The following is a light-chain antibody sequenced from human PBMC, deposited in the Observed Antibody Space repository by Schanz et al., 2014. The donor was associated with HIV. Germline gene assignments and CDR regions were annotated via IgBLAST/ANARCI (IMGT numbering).Light chain of an antibody. CDR1: QSVSSN. J-gene: IGKJ4*01. V-gene: IGKV3D-15*01. CDR3: QQYNTWPLT. Sequence: EIVLTQSPGTLSLSPGERATLSCRASQSVSSNFAWYQQKPGQPPRLLIYGASTRATGIPARFSGSGSGTEFTLTISSLQSEDFAVYYCQQYNTWPLTFGGGTKVEIK. CDR2: GAS.